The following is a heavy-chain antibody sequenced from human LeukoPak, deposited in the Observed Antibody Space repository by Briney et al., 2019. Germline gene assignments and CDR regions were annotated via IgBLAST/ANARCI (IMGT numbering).Heavy chain of an antibody. CDR3: ATDIRSYYYFDY. J-gene: IGHJ4*02. CDR1: GYTLTELS. CDR2: FDPEDGET. D-gene: IGHD1-26*01. Sequence: ASVKVSCKVSGYTLTELSMHWVRQAPGKGLEWMGGFDPEDGETIYAQKFQGRVTMTEDTSTDTAYMELSSLRSEDTGVYYCATDIRSYYYFDYWGQGTLVTVSS. V-gene: IGHV1-24*01.